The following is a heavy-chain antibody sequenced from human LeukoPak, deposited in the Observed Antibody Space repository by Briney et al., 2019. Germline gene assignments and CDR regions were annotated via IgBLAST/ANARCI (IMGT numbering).Heavy chain of an antibody. Sequence: PGGSLRLSCAASGFTFDNFAMSWVRQAPGKGLEWVSEISGSGGTAYYADSLKGRFTISRDNSNNTLYLQMNSPRVEDTALYYCAKGKVAAAARFDYWGQGILVTVTS. D-gene: IGHD6-13*01. J-gene: IGHJ4*02. CDR2: ISGSGGTA. V-gene: IGHV3-23*01. CDR1: GFTFDNFA. CDR3: AKGKVAAAARFDY.